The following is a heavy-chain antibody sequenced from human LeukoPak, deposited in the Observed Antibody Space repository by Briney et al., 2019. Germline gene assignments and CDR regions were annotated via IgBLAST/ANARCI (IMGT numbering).Heavy chain of an antibody. CDR2: ISSSGDTE. J-gene: IGHJ4*02. CDR1: GFTFSTHA. V-gene: IGHV3-48*03. Sequence: GGSLRLSCAASGFTFSTHAMNWVRQAPGKGPEWVSHISSSGDTEYYVDSVRGRFTMYRDNAKSLLFLQMNSLRAEDTAVYYCARDTLNGPFVISLDYWGQGALVTVSS. D-gene: IGHD3-9*01. CDR3: ARDTLNGPFVISLDY.